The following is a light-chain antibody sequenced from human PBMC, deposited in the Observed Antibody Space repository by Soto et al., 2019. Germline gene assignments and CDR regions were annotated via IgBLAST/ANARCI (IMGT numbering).Light chain of an antibody. CDR1: QSVNHN. CDR2: DAS. J-gene: IGKJ5*01. Sequence: VMTQSPDTLSASPWERVSLSCRASQSVNHNLAWYQQKPGQAPRLLIYDASKRATGIPARFSGSGSGTDFTLTISSLEPEDFAVYYCQQRTNWPITFGQGTRLEIK. CDR3: QQRTNWPIT. V-gene: IGKV3-11*01.